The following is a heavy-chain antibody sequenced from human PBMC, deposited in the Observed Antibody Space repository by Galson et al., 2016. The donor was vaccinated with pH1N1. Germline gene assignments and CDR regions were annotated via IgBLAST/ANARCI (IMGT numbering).Heavy chain of an antibody. Sequence: PALVKPTQTLKLTCTFSGFSLSTFGVRVSWIRQSPGKALEWLARIDWDDEKFYSPSLKTRLTISKDTSKDQVVLTMTNMDSVDTGTYYCARMGVASGGRYYYGMDVWRQGTTVTVSS. D-gene: IGHD3-10*01. CDR2: IDWDDEK. CDR1: GFSLSTFGVR. CDR3: ARMGVASGGRYYYGMDV. J-gene: IGHJ6*02. V-gene: IGHV2-70*04.